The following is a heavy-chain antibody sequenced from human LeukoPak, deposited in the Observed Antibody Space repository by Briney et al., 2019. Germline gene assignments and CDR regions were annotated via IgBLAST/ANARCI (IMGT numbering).Heavy chain of an antibody. V-gene: IGHV1-2*02. CDR3: ARSEYIYGRISVDY. J-gene: IGHJ4*02. D-gene: IGHD5-18*01. Sequence: GASVKVSCKASGYTFTGYYLHWVRQAPGQGLEWMGWINPNSGDTNYAQMFQGRVTMTRDTSITTAYMELSRPKSDDTAVYYCARSEYIYGRISVDYWGQGTLVTVSS. CDR2: INPNSGDT. CDR1: GYTFTGYY.